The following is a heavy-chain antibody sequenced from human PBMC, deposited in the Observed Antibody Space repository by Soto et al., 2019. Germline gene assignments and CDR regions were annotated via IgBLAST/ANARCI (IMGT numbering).Heavy chain of an antibody. CDR2: IYPSGMP. V-gene: IGHV4-30-2*01. D-gene: IGHD1-26*01. Sequence: PSETLSLTCTVSGGSISNAAYSWSWIRRPPGKGLEWIGYIYPSGMPFYNPSLRSRVTISIDRSNDQFSLNLKSVTAADTAMYYCARRPSGGSYGHFDYWGQGTLVTVSS. CDR1: GGSISNAAYS. J-gene: IGHJ4*02. CDR3: ARRPSGGSYGHFDY.